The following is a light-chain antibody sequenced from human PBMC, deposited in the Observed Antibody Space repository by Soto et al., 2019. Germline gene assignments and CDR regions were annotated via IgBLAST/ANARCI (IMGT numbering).Light chain of an antibody. CDR3: QQSYKTNPSRK. CDR1: QSIGFF. Sequence: TQSPSSLSASVGDRVTITCRASQSIGFFLNWYQQKPGKAPKLLIYSASNLQSGVPSRFSASGSVTDFTLTIIILQPEDFATYYGQQSYKTNPSRKFGQGTLVDIK. V-gene: IGKV1-39*01. CDR2: SAS. J-gene: IGKJ1*01.